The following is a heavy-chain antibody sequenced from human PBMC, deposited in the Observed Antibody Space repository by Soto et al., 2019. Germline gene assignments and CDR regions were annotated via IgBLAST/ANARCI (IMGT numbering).Heavy chain of an antibody. V-gene: IGHV4-4*02. CDR2: IYHSGST. D-gene: IGHD3-3*02. J-gene: IGHJ6*03. CDR3: ASAPRNILLVYYYYYNYMDA. CDR1: SGSISSSNW. Sequence: SETLSLTCAVSSGSISSSNWWSWVRQPPGKGLEWIGEIYHSGSTNYNPSLKSRVTISVDKSKNQFSLKLSSVTAADTAVYYCASAPRNILLVYYYYYNYMDAWGKGPTVTVS.